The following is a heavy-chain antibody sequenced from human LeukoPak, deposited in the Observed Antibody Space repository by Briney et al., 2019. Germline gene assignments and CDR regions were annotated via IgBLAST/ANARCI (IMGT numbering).Heavy chain of an antibody. J-gene: IGHJ3*02. Sequence: PGGSLRLSCAASGFTFNSYTMNWVRQAPGKGLEWVSSISSSNSYIYYADSVKGRFTISRDNSKNTLYLQMNSLRAEDTAVYYCARAYSSSWYDAFDIWGQGTMVTVSS. D-gene: IGHD6-13*01. CDR2: ISSSNSYI. CDR3: ARAYSSSWYDAFDI. V-gene: IGHV3-21*04. CDR1: GFTFNSYT.